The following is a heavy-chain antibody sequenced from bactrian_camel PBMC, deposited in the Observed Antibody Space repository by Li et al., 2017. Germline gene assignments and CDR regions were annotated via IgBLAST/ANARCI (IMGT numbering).Heavy chain of an antibody. CDR3: AAGESEGSSCFDDAY. J-gene: IGHJ4*01. CDR1: AFTYC. V-gene: IGHV3S63*01. CDR2: IYTGSGNT. Sequence: HVQLVESGGGSVQAGGSLRLSCVASAFTYCMAWFRQAPGKEREGVARIYTGSGNTYYADSVKGRFTISQDRAKNTVYLKMNNLKPEDTAMYYCAAGESEGSSCFDDAYWGQGTQVTVS. D-gene: IGHD2*01.